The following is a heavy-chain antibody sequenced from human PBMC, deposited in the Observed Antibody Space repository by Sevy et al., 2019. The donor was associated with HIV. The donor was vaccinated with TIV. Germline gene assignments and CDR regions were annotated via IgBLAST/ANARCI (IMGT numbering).Heavy chain of an antibody. V-gene: IGHV3-30-3*01. CDR2: ISSNGDNA. J-gene: IGHJ4*02. Sequence: GGSLRLSCAASGFTFRTYAFHWVRQAPGRGLEWIGLISSNGDNALYANSVRGRFTISRDNSMNTLYLQMSSLTPDDSAVYYCARGPEWELTSFVSHWGQGALVTVSS. D-gene: IGHD3-3*01. CDR1: GFTFRTYA. CDR3: ARGPEWELTSFVSH.